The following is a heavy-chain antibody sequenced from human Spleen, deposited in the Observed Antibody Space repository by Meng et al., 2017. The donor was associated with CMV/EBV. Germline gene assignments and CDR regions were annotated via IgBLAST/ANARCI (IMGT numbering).Heavy chain of an antibody. Sequence: LKISCAASGFTFSSYEMNWVRQAPGKGLEWVSYISSSGSTIYYADSVMGRFTISRNNSKNRVNLQMNSMRAEDTAVYYCARSGGRHETGVGAIHDAFDIWGQGTMVTVSS. D-gene: IGHD1-26*01. CDR3: ARSGGRHETGVGAIHDAFDI. J-gene: IGHJ3*02. CDR2: ISSSGSTI. V-gene: IGHV3-48*03. CDR1: GFTFSSYE.